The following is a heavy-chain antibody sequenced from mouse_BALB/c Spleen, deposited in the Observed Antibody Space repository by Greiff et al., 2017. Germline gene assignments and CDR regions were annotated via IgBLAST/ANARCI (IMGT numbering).Heavy chain of an antibody. CDR2: IWPGGST. Sequence: VQRVESGPGLVAPSPSLSITCTVSGFSLTSYGVHWVRQPPGKGLEWLGVIWPGGSTNYNSALMSRLSISKNNSKSHVFLKMNSLQTDDTAMYYCARGHSGYYAMDYWGQGTSVTVSS. D-gene: IGHD1-3*01. CDR1: GFSLTSYG. V-gene: IGHV2-9*02. CDR3: ARGHSGYYAMDY. J-gene: IGHJ4*01.